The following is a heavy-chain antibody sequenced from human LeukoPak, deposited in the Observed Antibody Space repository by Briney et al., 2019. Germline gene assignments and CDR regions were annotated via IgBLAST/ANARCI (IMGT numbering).Heavy chain of an antibody. J-gene: IGHJ4*02. CDR2: IYYSGST. CDR3: ARHISMWYSSGWYPLTHFDY. D-gene: IGHD6-19*01. Sequence: PSETLSLTCTVSGGSISSSSYYWGWIRQPPGKGLEWIGSIYYSGSTYYNPSLKSRVTISVDTSKNQFSLKLSSVTAADTAVYYCARHISMWYSSGWYPLTHFDYWGQGTLVTVSS. V-gene: IGHV4-39*01. CDR1: GGSISSSSYY.